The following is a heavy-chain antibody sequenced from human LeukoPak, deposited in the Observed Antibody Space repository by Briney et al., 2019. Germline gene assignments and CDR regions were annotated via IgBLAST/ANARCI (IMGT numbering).Heavy chain of an antibody. CDR3: ARDPSGSYGRDAFDI. J-gene: IGHJ3*02. D-gene: IGHD1-26*01. CDR2: IYHSGST. Sequence: SETLSLTCTVSGGSISSGGYYWSWIRQPPGKGLEWIGYIYHSGSTYYNPSLKSRVTISVDRPKNQFSLKLSSVTAADTAVYYCARDPSGSYGRDAFDIWGQGTMVTVSS. CDR1: GGSISSGGYY. V-gene: IGHV4-30-2*01.